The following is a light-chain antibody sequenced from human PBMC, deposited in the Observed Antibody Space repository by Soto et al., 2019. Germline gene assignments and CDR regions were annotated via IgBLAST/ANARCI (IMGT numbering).Light chain of an antibody. Sequence: EIVLTQSPATLSLSPVEGATLSCRASQNVANYLDWYQQKPGQAPRLLIYESSNRATGIAARFSGSGSGTDFTLTISRLEPEDFAVYYCHQYDSWTFGQGTKVDIK. CDR3: HQYDSWT. CDR1: QNVANY. CDR2: ESS. J-gene: IGKJ1*01. V-gene: IGKV3-11*01.